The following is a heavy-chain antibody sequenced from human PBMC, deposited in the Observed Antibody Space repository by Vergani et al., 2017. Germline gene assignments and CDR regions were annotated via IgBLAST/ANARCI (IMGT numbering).Heavy chain of an antibody. CDR3: ARGWWFDP. Sequence: EVQLVESGGGLVQPGGSLRLSCTASGFTFSSYLMSWVRQAPGKGLQWVANIKQDGSEKYYVDSVKGRFTISRDNAKNSLYLQMNSLRAEDTAVYYCARGWWFDPWGQGTLVTVSS. V-gene: IGHV3-7*03. CDR2: IKQDGSEK. J-gene: IGHJ5*02. CDR1: GFTFSSYL.